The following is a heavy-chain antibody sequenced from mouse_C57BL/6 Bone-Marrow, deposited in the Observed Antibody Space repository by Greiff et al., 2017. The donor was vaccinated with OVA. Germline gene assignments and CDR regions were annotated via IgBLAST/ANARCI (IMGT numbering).Heavy chain of an antibody. CDR1: GYTFTSYW. J-gene: IGHJ4*01. Sequence: QVQLQQSGAELVKPGASVKLSCKASGYTFTSYWMQWVKQRPGQGLEWIGEIDPSDSYTNYNQKFKGKATLTVDTSSSTAYMQLSSLTSEDSAVYYCAREDYYGSILHYAMDYWGQGTSVTVSS. V-gene: IGHV1-50*01. D-gene: IGHD1-1*01. CDR2: IDPSDSYT. CDR3: AREDYYGSILHYAMDY.